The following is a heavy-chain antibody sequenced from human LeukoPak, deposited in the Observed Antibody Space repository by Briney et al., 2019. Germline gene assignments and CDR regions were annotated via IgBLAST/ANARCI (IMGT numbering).Heavy chain of an antibody. CDR3: ARGEYYYDSSGFNWFDP. Sequence: PSETLSLTCTVSGGSISSGHYWGWIRQPPGKGLEWIGSIYYSGNTYYNPSLKSRVTISVDTSKNQFSLKLSSVTAADTAVYYCARGEYYYDSSGFNWFDPWGQGTLVTVSS. V-gene: IGHV4-38-2*02. D-gene: IGHD3-22*01. CDR1: GGSISSGHY. J-gene: IGHJ5*02. CDR2: IYYSGNT.